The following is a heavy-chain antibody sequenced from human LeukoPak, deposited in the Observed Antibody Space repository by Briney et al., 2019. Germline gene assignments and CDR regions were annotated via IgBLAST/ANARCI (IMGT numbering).Heavy chain of an antibody. D-gene: IGHD2-2*01. Sequence: PSETLSLTCTVSGGSISSYYWSWIRQPAGKGLEWIGRIYTSGSTNYNPSLKSRVTMSVDTSKNQFSLKLSSVTAADTAVYYCARDRHPTLVVPAATDAFDIWGQGTMVTVSS. CDR3: ARDRHPTLVVPAATDAFDI. CDR1: GGSISSYY. V-gene: IGHV4-4*07. J-gene: IGHJ3*02. CDR2: IYTSGST.